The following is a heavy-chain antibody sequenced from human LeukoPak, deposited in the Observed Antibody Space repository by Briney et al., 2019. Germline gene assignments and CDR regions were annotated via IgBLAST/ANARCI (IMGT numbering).Heavy chain of an antibody. CDR1: GFTVSSNY. J-gene: IGHJ4*02. Sequence: PGGSLRLSCAASGFTVSSNYMSWVRQAPGKGLEWVANIKQDGTEKYYVDSVKSRFTISRDNAKNSLYLQMNSLRGDDTAVYYCARSVTGSSWTEYHFDYWGQGTLVTVSS. CDR2: IKQDGTEK. CDR3: ARSVTGSSWTEYHFDY. V-gene: IGHV3-7*01. D-gene: IGHD6-13*01.